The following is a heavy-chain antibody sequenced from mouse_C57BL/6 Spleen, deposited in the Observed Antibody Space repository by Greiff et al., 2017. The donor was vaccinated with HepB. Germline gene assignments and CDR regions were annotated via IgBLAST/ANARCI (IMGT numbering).Heavy chain of an antibody. Sequence: VHVKQSGTVLARPGASVKMSCKTSGYTFTSYWMHWVKQRPGQGLEWIGAIYPGNSDTSYNQKFKGKAKLTAVTSASTAYMELSSLTNEDSAVYYCTKDSSGPYYAMDYWGQGTSVTVSS. CDR3: TKDSSGPYYAMDY. CDR2: IYPGNSDT. V-gene: IGHV1-5*01. D-gene: IGHD3-2*02. CDR1: GYTFTSYW. J-gene: IGHJ4*01.